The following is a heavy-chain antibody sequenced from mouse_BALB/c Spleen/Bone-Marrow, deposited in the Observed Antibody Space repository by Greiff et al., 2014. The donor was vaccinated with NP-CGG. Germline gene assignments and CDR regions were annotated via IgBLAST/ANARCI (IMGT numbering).Heavy chain of an antibody. J-gene: IGHJ4*01. CDR3: TNGGGNNERRDIDY. V-gene: IGHV5-6*02. CDR2: IYSGGSYT. CDR1: GFTLSTYG. D-gene: IGHD6-1*01. Sequence: DVMLEESGADLVKPGGSLKLSCAASGFTLSTYGVSWVRQTPDKRLEWVATIYSGGSYTYYPDCVKGRFTITRNNAKNNLYRQMSSIKNRDTAMYYGTNGGGNNERRDIDYWGQGTSGTVSS.